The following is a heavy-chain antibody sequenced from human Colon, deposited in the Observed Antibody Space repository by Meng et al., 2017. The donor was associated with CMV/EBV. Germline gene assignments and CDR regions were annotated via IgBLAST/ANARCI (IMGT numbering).Heavy chain of an antibody. CDR3: AKVPPVFGVVLNWFDP. CDR1: GFTFRCYA. D-gene: IGHD3-3*01. V-gene: IGHV3-23*01. CDR2: IIDSGSST. J-gene: IGHJ5*02. Sequence: GFTFRCYAMRWVRHAPGQGLECVSAIIDSGSSTYYAGSAKGRFTFSRDNSNNTLYLQMNSLRAEDTAVYYCAKVPPVFGVVLNWFDPWGQGTLVTVSS.